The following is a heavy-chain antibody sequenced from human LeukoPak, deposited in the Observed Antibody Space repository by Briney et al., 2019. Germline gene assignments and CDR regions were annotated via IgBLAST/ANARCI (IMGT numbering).Heavy chain of an antibody. Sequence: GGSLRLSCAASGFTFSDNYMTWVRQAPGKGLEWLSYISGNDGDIQYADSVKGRFTISRDNAKNSLYLQMNSLRAEDTAVYYCARDEKWLKSLGYWGQGTLVTVSS. CDR1: GFTFSDNY. D-gene: IGHD6-19*01. V-gene: IGHV3-11*04. CDR3: ARDEKWLKSLGY. CDR2: ISGNDGDI. J-gene: IGHJ4*02.